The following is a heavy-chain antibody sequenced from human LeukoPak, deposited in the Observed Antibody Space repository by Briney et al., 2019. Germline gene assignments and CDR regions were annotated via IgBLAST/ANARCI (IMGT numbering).Heavy chain of an antibody. V-gene: IGHV3-23*01. J-gene: IGHJ3*02. D-gene: IGHD2-8*02. CDR2: ISGSDTT. CDR1: GFTFSSYA. CDR3: AKLSRGSAVVYDAFDI. Sequence: PGGSLRLSGAASGFTFSSYAMSWVRQAPGKGLEWVSGISGSDTTYYADSVRGRFTISRDYSKNTLFLQINSLRAEDTAVYYCAKLSRGSAVVYDAFDIWGHGTMVTVSS.